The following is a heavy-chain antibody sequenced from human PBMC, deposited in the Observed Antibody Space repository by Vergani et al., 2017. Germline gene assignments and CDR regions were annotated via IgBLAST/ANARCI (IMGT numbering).Heavy chain of an antibody. CDR3: ARGLGIAARNFDY. CDR2: INHSGST. J-gene: IGHJ4*02. V-gene: IGHV4-34*01. D-gene: IGHD6-6*01. CDR1: GGSNSSYY. Sequence: QVQLQESGPGLVKPSETLSLTCTVSGGSNSSYYWSWIRQPPGKGLEWIGEINHSGSTNYNPSLKSRVTISVDTSKNQFSLKLSSVTAADTAVYYCARGLGIAARNFDYWGQGTLVTVSS.